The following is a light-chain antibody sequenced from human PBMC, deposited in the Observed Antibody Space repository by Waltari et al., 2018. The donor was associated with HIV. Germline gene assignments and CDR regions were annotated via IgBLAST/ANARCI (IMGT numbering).Light chain of an antibody. CDR1: KLGDKY. CDR2: QDT. Sequence: SYELTQPPSVSVSPGQTASITCSGDKLGDKYACWYQQRPGQSPVLVIYQDTKRPSGIPGRFSGSNSGNTATLTIGGTQAIDEADYYCQAWDSSTVVFGGGTKLTVL. J-gene: IGLJ2*01. V-gene: IGLV3-1*01. CDR3: QAWDSSTVV.